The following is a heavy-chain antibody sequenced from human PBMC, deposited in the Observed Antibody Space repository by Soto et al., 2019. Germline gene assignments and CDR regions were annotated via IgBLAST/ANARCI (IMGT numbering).Heavy chain of an antibody. CDR1: GGTFSSYA. V-gene: IGHV1-69*13. D-gene: IGHD2-8*01. CDR2: ISPIFGTA. Sequence: SVKVSCKASGGTFSSYAISWVRQAPGQGLEWMGGISPIFGTANYAQKFQGRVTITADESTSTAYMELSSLRSEDTAVYYCARVNYCTNGVCYTPHWYFDLWGRGTLVTVSS. CDR3: ARVNYCTNGVCYTPHWYFDL. J-gene: IGHJ2*01.